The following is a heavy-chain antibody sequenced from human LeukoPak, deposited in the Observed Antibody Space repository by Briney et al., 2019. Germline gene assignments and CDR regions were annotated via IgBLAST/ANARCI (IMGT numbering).Heavy chain of an antibody. CDR3: ASAPLSPYYDILIGYYGY. CDR2: ISSSSSYI. D-gene: IGHD3-9*01. J-gene: IGHJ4*02. Sequence: GGSLRLSCAASGFTFSSYSMNWVRQAPGKGLEWVSSISSSSSYIYYADSVKGRFTISRDNAKNSLYLQMNSLRAEDTAVYYCASAPLSPYYDILIGYYGYWGQGTLVTVSS. CDR1: GFTFSSYS. V-gene: IGHV3-21*01.